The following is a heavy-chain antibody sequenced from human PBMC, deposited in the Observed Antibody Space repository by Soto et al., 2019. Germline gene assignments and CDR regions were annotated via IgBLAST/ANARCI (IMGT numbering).Heavy chain of an antibody. D-gene: IGHD6-13*01. V-gene: IGHV4-59*08. CDR3: ARHLTAAAGLLEY. Sequence: SETLSLTCTVSGGSISSYYWSWIRQPPGKGLEWIGYIYYSGSTNYNPSLKSRVTISVDTSKNQFSLKLSSVTAADTAVYYCARHLTAAAGLLEYWGQGTLVTVSS. CDR1: GGSISSYY. CDR2: IYYSGST. J-gene: IGHJ4*02.